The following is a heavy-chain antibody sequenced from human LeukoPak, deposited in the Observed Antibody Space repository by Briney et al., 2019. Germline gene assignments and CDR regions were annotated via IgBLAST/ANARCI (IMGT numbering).Heavy chain of an antibody. V-gene: IGHV3-21*01. CDR3: AREFITLELRD. Sequence: GGSLRLSCAASGFTFSSYSMNWVRQAPGKGLEWVSSISSSSSYIYYADSVKGRFTISRDNAKNSLYLQMSSLRAEDTAVYYCAREFITLELRDWGQGTLVTVSS. CDR2: ISSSSSYI. D-gene: IGHD1-7*01. CDR1: GFTFSSYS. J-gene: IGHJ4*02.